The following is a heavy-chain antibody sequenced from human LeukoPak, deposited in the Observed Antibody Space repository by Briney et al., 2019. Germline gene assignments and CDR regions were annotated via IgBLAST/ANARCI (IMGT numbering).Heavy chain of an antibody. CDR3: AKDQVVVTATYYFDY. CDR1: GFTFSSYA. J-gene: IGHJ4*02. Sequence: GGSLRLSCAASGFTFSSYAMSWVRRAPGKGLEWVSAISGSGGSTYYADSVKGRFTISRDNSKNTLYLQMNSLGAEDTAVYYCAKDQVVVTATYYFDYWGQGTLVTVSS. D-gene: IGHD2-21*02. CDR2: ISGSGGST. V-gene: IGHV3-23*01.